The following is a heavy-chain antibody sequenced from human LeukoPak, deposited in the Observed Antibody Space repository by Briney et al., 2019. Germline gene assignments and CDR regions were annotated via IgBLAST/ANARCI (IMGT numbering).Heavy chain of an antibody. D-gene: IGHD2-2*01. V-gene: IGHV3-48*01. CDR3: ARDGPLGYCSSTSCSNDAFDI. Sequence: PGRSLRLSCAASGFTFSSYSMNWVRQAPGKGLEWVISSSSSTIYYADSVKGRFTISRDNAKNSLYLQMNSLRAEDTAVYYCARDGPLGYCSSTSCSNDAFDIWGQGTMVTVSS. J-gene: IGHJ3*02. CDR2: ISSSSSTI. CDR1: GFTFSSYS.